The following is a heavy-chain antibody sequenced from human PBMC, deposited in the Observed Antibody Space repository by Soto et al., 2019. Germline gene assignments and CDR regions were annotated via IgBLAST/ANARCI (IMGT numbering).Heavy chain of an antibody. CDR3: ARDYYDSSLGGVGAFDI. CDR1: GGSISSGGYY. CDR2: IYYSGST. J-gene: IGHJ3*02. D-gene: IGHD3-22*01. Sequence: SETLSLTCTVSGGSISSGGYYWSWIRQHPGKGLEWIGYIYYSGSTYYNPSLKSRVTISVDTSKNQFSLKLSSVTAADTAVYYCARDYYDSSLGGVGAFDIWGQGTMVTVSS. V-gene: IGHV4-31*03.